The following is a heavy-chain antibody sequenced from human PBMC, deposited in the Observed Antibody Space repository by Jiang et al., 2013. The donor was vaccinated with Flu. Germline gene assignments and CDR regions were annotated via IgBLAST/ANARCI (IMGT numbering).Heavy chain of an antibody. CDR3: VRGLPTYYDSSGYPPYYFDY. CDR2: TYYRSKWYN. CDR1: GDSVSSNSAA. Sequence: TSQTLSLTCAISGDSVSSNSAAWNWIRQSPSRGLEWLGRTYYRSKWYNDYAVSVKSRITINPDTSKNQFSLQLNSVTPEDTAVYYCVRGLPTYYDSSGYPPYYFDYWGQGTLVTVSS. J-gene: IGHJ4*02. D-gene: IGHD3-22*01. V-gene: IGHV6-1*01.